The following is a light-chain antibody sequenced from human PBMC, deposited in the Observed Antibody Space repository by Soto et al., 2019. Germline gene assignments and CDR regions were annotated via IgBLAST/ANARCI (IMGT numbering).Light chain of an antibody. CDR2: GAS. V-gene: IGKV3-20*01. Sequence: EIVLTQSPATLSLSPGERATLSCRASQSVSKYLAWYQQKPGQAPRLLIYGASSRATGIPDRFGGSGSGTDFTLTISRLEPEDFAVYYCQQYASSPLTFGGGTKVEIK. CDR1: QSVSKY. J-gene: IGKJ4*01. CDR3: QQYASSPLT.